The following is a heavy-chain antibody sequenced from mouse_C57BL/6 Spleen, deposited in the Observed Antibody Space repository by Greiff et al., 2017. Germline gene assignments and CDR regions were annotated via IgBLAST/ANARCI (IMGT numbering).Heavy chain of an antibody. J-gene: IGHJ2*01. Sequence: QQRTGQGLEWIGEIYPRSGNSYYNEKFKGKATLTADKSSSTAYMELRSLTSEDSAVYFCARDNDDYDAHYWGQGTTLTVSS. V-gene: IGHV1-81*01. CDR3: ARDNDDYDAHY. D-gene: IGHD2-4*01. CDR2: IYPRSGNS.